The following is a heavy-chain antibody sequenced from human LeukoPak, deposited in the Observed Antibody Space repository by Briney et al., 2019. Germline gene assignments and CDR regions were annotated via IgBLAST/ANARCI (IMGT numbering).Heavy chain of an antibody. CDR2: VSGSGSTK. D-gene: IGHD2-21*01. CDR1: GFTLSTFE. V-gene: IGHV3-48*03. J-gene: IGHJ4*02. Sequence: GGSLRLSCAASGFTLSTFEMNWVRQAPGKGLEWVSCVSGSGSTKAYSDSVKGRFIISKDNAKNSLYLEMNNLRAEDTAVYYCTRESGPPSFHIKYWGQGILVTVSS. CDR3: TRESGPPSFHIKY.